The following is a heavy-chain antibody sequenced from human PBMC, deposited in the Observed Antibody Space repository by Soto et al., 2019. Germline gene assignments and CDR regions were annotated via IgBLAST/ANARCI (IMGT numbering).Heavy chain of an antibody. CDR1: GFSLSTSGMC. V-gene: IGHV2-70*01. J-gene: IGHJ6*02. CDR2: IDWDDDK. Sequence: SGPTREPTQTLTLTCTFSGFSLSTSGMCVSWIRQPPGKALEWLALIDWDDDKYYSTSLKTRLTISKDTSKNQVVLTMTNMDPVDTATYYCAREQLEIDKDYYGMDVWGQGT. D-gene: IGHD6-13*01. CDR3: AREQLEIDKDYYGMDV.